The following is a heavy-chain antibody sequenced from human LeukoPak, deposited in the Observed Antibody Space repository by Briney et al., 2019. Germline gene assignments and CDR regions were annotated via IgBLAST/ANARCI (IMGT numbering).Heavy chain of an antibody. V-gene: IGHV3-53*01. CDR2: IYSGGST. J-gene: IGHJ6*03. D-gene: IGHD2-15*01. Sequence: GGSLRLSCAASGFTVSSNYMSWVRQAPGKGLEWVSVIYSGGSTYYADSVKGRFTISRDNSKNTPYLQMNSLRAEDTAVYYCARVPSLVPGSYYYYMDVWGKGTTVTVSS. CDR3: ARVPSLVPGSYYYYMDV. CDR1: GFTVSSNY.